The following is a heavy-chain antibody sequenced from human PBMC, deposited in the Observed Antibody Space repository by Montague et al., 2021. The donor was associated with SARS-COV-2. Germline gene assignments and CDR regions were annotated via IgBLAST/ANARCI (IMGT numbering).Heavy chain of an antibody. J-gene: IGHJ4*02. D-gene: IGHD3-3*01. CDR2: INSDGSST. V-gene: IGHV3-74*01. CDR3: ARDYDFWCGRLDY. Sequence: SLRLSCAASGFTFSSYWMHWVRQAPGKGLVWVSRINSDGSSTSYAYSVKGRFTISRDNAKNTLYLQMNSLRAEDTAVYYCARDYDFWCGRLDYWGQGTLVTVSS. CDR1: GFTFSSYW.